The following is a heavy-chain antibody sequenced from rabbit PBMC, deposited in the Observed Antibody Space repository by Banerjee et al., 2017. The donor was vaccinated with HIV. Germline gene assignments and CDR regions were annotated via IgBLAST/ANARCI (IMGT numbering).Heavy chain of an antibody. CDR2: INTSSGNT. D-gene: IGHD8-1*01. J-gene: IGHJ4*01. CDR3: ARSVAGADWSYAL. CDR1: GFSFSSTDY. V-gene: IGHV1S45*01. Sequence: QEQLEESGGDLVKPEGSLTLTCTASGFSFSSTDYMCWVRQAPGKGLEWIGCINTSSGNTVYASWAKGRFTISKTSSTTVTLQMTSLTAADTATYFCARSVAGADWSYALWGQGTLVTVS.